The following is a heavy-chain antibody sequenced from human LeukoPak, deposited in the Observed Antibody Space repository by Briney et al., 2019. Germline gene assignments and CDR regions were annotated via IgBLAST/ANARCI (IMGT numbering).Heavy chain of an antibody. CDR1: GGSISSYY. D-gene: IGHD3-3*01. CDR3: ARERGRTHYDFWSGYHMDV. V-gene: IGHV4-59*01. J-gene: IGHJ6*03. CDR2: IYYSGST. Sequence: SETLSLTCTVSGGSISSYYWSWIRQPPGKGLEWIGYIYYSGSTNYNPSLKSRVTISVDTSKNQFSLKLSSVTAADTAVYHCARERGRTHYDFWSGYHMDVWGKGTTVTVSS.